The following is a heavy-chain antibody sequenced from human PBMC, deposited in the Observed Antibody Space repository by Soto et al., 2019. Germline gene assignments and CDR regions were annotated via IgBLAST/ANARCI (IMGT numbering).Heavy chain of an antibody. CDR2: INPNSGGT. D-gene: IGHD6-19*01. CDR3: ARGPSIAVAGKGNYFDY. V-gene: IGHV1-2*02. CDR1: GYTFTGYY. Sequence: ASVKVSCRASGYTFTGYYMHWVRQAPGQGLEWMGWINPNSGGTNYAQKFQGRVTMTRDTSISTAYMELSRLRSDDTAVYYCARGPSIAVAGKGNYFDYAGQGT. J-gene: IGHJ4*02.